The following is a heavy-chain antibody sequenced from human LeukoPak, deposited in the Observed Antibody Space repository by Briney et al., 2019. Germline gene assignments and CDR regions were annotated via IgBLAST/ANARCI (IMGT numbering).Heavy chain of an antibody. V-gene: IGHV3-15*01. Sequence: PGGSPRLSCAASGFAFSNAWMSWVRQAPGKGLEWVGRIKSKTDGGTTDYAAPVKGRFTISRDDSKNTLYLQMNSLKTEDTAVYYCTTGGYGGQFDYWGQGTLVTVSS. D-gene: IGHD5-12*01. J-gene: IGHJ4*02. CDR1: GFAFSNAW. CDR2: IKSKTDGGTT. CDR3: TTGGYGGQFDY.